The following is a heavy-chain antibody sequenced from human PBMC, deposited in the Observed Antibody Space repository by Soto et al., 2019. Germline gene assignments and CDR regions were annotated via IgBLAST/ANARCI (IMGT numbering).Heavy chain of an antibody. V-gene: IGHV3-30-3*01. CDR2: ISYDGSNK. CDR1: GFTFSSYA. J-gene: IGHJ4*02. CDR3: ARDRGGSYPPAHFDY. Sequence: GGSLRLSCAASGFTFSSYAMHWVRQAPGKGLEWVAVISYDGSNKYYADSVKGRFTISRDNSKNTLYLQMNSLRAEDTAVYYCARDRGGSYPPAHFDYWGQGTLVTVSS. D-gene: IGHD1-26*01.